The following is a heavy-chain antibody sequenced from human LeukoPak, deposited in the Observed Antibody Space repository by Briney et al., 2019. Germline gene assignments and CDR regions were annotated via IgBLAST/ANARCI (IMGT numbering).Heavy chain of an antibody. Sequence: RGSLRLSCAASGFTFSSHSMNWVRQAPGKGLEWVSYISSSSSTIYYADSVKGRFTISSDNAKNSLYLQMNSLRAEDTAVYYCARGAYYYEDWGQGTLVTVSS. J-gene: IGHJ4*02. CDR1: GFTFSSHS. D-gene: IGHD3-22*01. V-gene: IGHV3-48*01. CDR2: ISSSSSTI. CDR3: ARGAYYYED.